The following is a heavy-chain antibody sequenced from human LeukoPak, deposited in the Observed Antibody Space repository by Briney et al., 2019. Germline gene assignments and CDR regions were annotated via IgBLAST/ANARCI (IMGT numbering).Heavy chain of an antibody. Sequence: GASVKVSCKASGGTFSSYAISWVRQAPGQGLEWMGGIIPTFGTANYAQKFQGRVTITTDESTSTAYMELSSLRSEDTAVYYCAREGHRRGNYYYYYMDVWGKGTTVTVSS. J-gene: IGHJ6*03. D-gene: IGHD3-10*01. CDR1: GGTFSSYA. V-gene: IGHV1-69*05. CDR2: IIPTFGTA. CDR3: AREGHRRGNYYYYYMDV.